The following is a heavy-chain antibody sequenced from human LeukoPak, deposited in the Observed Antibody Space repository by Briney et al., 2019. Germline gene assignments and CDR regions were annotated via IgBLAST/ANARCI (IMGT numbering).Heavy chain of an antibody. CDR1: GGSISSSY. CDR3: ARHDPGWFDT. CDR2: IHYSGST. Sequence: SETLSLTCTVSGGSISSSYWSWIRHPPGKGLEWIGYIHYSGSTNYNPSLKSRATISVDTSKAHFSLKLSSATATDTAAYYCARHDPGWFDTWGQGTLVTVSS. D-gene: IGHD7-27*01. V-gene: IGHV4-59*08. J-gene: IGHJ5*02.